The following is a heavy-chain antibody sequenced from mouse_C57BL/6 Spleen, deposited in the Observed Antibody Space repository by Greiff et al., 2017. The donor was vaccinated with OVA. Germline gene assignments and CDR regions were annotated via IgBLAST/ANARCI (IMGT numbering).Heavy chain of an antibody. J-gene: IGHJ4*01. D-gene: IGHD3-2*02. CDR2: SRNKANDYTT. Sequence: EVMLVESGGGLVQSGRSLRLSCATSGFTFSDFYMEWVRQAPGKGLEWIAASRNKANDYTTEYSASVKGRFIVSRDTSQCILYLQMNALRAEDTAFYSCARVLGLYYAMDYWGQGTSVTVSS. V-gene: IGHV7-1*01. CDR3: ARVLGLYYAMDY. CDR1: GFTFSDFY.